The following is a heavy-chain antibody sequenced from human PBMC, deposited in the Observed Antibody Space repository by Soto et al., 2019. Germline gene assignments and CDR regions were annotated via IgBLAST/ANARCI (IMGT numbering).Heavy chain of an antibody. CDR3: DRGAPVFIHH. J-gene: IGHJ1*01. CDR2: IYHSGST. CDR1: GGPLSRGGYP. D-gene: IGHD3-10*01. Sequence: SEAPSPPCAVSGGPLSRGGYPWSWIPQPPGKGLEWIGYIYHSGSTYYNPSLKSRVTISVDRSKNQFSLKLSSVTAADTAVYYCDRGAPVFIHHWGQGTLVTVSS. V-gene: IGHV4-30-2*01.